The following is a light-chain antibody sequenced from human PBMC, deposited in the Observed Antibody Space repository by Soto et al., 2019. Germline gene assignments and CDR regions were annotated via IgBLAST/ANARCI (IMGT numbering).Light chain of an antibody. CDR2: GAS. CDR3: QQYCSSPPYT. V-gene: IGKV3-20*01. CDR1: QSVRSSY. J-gene: IGKJ2*01. Sequence: EIVLTQSPGTLSLSPGDRATLSCRASQSVRSSYLAWYQQKPGQAPRLLIYGASSRATGIPDRFSVSGSGTDFTLTISRLEPEDFAGYYCQQYCSSPPYTFGQGTKLEIE.